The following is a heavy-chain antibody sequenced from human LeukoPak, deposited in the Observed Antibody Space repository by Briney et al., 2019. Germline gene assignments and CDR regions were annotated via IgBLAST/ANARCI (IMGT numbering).Heavy chain of an antibody. CDR2: IYTGGNT. D-gene: IGHD2-15*01. J-gene: IGHJ6*03. V-gene: IGHV3-53*01. CDR3: AKGNLATPYYYYYMDV. Sequence: GGSLRLSCAASGFTVSSNYMIWVRQAPGKGLEWVSVIYTGGNTDYADSVKGRFTFSRDNSKNTLYLQMNSLRAEDTAVYYCAKGNLATPYYYYYMDVWGKGTTVTVSS. CDR1: GFTVSSNY.